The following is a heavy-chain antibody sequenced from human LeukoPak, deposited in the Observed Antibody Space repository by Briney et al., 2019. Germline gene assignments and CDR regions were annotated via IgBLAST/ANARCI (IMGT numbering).Heavy chain of an antibody. CDR1: GYTFTGYY. CDR3: AEGYYYDSSGYSRYAFDI. J-gene: IGHJ3*02. Sequence: ASVKVSCKASGYTFTGYYMHWVRQAPGQGLEWMGWINPNSGGTNYAQKFQGRVTMTRDTSISTAYMELSRLRSDDTAVYYCAEGYYYDSSGYSRYAFDIWGQGTMVTVSS. D-gene: IGHD3-22*01. V-gene: IGHV1-2*02. CDR2: INPNSGGT.